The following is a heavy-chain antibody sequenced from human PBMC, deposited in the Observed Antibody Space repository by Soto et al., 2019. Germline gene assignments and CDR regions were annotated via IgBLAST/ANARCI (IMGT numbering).Heavy chain of an antibody. CDR3: ARDMKAVAGTQEYFQH. V-gene: IGHV1-18*01. CDR1: GYTFTSYG. J-gene: IGHJ1*01. D-gene: IGHD6-19*01. CDR2: ISAYNGNK. Sequence: ASVKVSCKASGYTFTSYGISWVRQAPGQGLEWMGWISAYNGNKNYAQKLQGRVTMTTDTSTSTAYMELRSLRSDDTAVYYCARDMKAVAGTQEYFQHWGQGTLVTVSS.